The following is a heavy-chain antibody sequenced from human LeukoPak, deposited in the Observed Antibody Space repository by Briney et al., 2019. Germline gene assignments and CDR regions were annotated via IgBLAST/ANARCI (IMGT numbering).Heavy chain of an antibody. CDR1: GGSFSGYY. V-gene: IGHV4-34*01. J-gene: IGHJ3*02. D-gene: IGHD3-22*01. CDR2: INHSGST. Sequence: SETLSLTCAVYGGSFSGYYWSWIRQPPGKGLEWIGEINHSGSTNYNPSLKSRVTISVDTSKNQFSLKLSSVTAADTAVYYCARGGDSSTYYLTDASDIWGQGTMVTVSS. CDR3: ARGGDSSTYYLTDASDI.